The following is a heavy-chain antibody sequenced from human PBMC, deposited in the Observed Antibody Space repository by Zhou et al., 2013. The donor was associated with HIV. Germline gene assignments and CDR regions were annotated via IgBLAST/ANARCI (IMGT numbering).Heavy chain of an antibody. V-gene: IGHV1-18*04. CDR3: ARALSARWGGGGFFYMDV. J-gene: IGHJ6*03. CDR1: GYTFTIYY. Sequence: QVQLVQSGAEVKKPGASVKVSCKASGYTFTIYYMHWVRQAPGQGLEWMAWISSYRGHTNYAQKFQGRVSVTTDPSTNTAYMELRSLRADDTAVYYCARALSARWGGGGFFYMDVWGKGTDGQRLL. D-gene: IGHD6-25*01. CDR2: ISSYRGHT.